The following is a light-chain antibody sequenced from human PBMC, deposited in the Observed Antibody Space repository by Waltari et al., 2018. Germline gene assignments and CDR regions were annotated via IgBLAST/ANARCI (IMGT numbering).Light chain of an antibody. CDR3: AVWDDSLNGQV. Sequence: QSVLTQPPSASGTPGKRVTMSCSGSTSNIGRNPVNRYQQRPGTAPKLLIYSDDQWPSGVPERLSGSKSGTSASLAISGLQSEDEADYYCAVWDDSLNGQVFGGGTKLTVL. J-gene: IGLJ3*02. CDR1: TSNIGRNP. V-gene: IGLV1-44*01. CDR2: SDD.